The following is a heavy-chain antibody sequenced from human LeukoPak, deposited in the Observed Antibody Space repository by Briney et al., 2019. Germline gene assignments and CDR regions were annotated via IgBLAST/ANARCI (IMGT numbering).Heavy chain of an antibody. CDR3: ASGGGWVFFN. V-gene: IGHV3-48*04. Sequence: GGPLRLSCAASGFNFNIYSMNWVRQSPGKGLEWVAYIVGGGSTIYYADSVKGRFIISRDNARNSQFLQMNSLRAEDTAVYYCASGGGWVFFNWGQGTLVTVSS. J-gene: IGHJ4*02. D-gene: IGHD6-19*01. CDR2: IVGGGSTI. CDR1: GFNFNIYS.